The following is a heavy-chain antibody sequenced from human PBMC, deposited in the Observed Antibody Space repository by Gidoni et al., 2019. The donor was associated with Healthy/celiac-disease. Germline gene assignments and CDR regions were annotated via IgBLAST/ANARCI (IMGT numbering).Heavy chain of an antibody. D-gene: IGHD3-16*01. CDR2: NYPGDSDT. CDR3: ARQGGNRYGAGGMDV. J-gene: IGHJ6*02. Sequence: VQLVQSGAEVKKPGESLKISCKGSGSSFTSYWIGWVRQLPGKGLEWMGLNYPGDSDTRYSPSFQGQVTISADKSISTAYLQWSSLKASDTAMYYCARQGGNRYGAGGMDVWGQGTTVTVSS. V-gene: IGHV5-51*01. CDR1: GSSFTSYW.